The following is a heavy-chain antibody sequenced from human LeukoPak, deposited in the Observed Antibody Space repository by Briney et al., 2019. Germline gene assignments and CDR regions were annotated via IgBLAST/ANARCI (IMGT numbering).Heavy chain of an antibody. J-gene: IGHJ4*02. CDR2: ISWYSGSI. D-gene: IGHD2-21*02. CDR3: AKGSCGADCYPDS. CDR1: GFSFDDFG. Sequence: GGSLRLSCAPSGFSFDDFGMHWVRQAPGKGLEWVSGISWYSGSIAYADSVKGRFTIPRDNAKNSLFLQMSSLRTEDTAFYYCAKGSCGADCYPDSWGQGTLVTVSS. V-gene: IGHV3-9*01.